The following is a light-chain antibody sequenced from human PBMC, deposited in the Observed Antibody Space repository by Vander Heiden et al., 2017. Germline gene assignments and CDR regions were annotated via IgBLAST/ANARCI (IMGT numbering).Light chain of an antibody. Sequence: NFMLTQPHSVSESPGKTVTISCTGSSGSIASNYVQWYQQRPGSAPTTVIYDDNQRPSGVPDRFSGSIDSSSTSASLTISGLKTEDEAYYYCQSYDSSNHVVFGGGTKLTVL. J-gene: IGLJ2*01. CDR3: QSYDSSNHVV. V-gene: IGLV6-57*02. CDR1: SGSIASNY. CDR2: DDN.